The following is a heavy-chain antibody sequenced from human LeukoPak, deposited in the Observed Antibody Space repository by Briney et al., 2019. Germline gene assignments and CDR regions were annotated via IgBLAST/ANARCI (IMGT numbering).Heavy chain of an antibody. D-gene: IGHD3-10*01. CDR2: IIPIFGTA. CDR3: ARSYYGSGSQTYYYYYYGMDV. V-gene: IGHV1-69*05. Sequence: GASVKVSCKASRGTFSSYAISWVRQAPGQGLGWMGGIIPIFGTANYAQKFQGRVTITTDESTSTAYMELSSLRSEDTAVYYCARSYYGSGSQTYYYYYYGMDVWGQGTTVTVSS. J-gene: IGHJ6*02. CDR1: RGTFSSYA.